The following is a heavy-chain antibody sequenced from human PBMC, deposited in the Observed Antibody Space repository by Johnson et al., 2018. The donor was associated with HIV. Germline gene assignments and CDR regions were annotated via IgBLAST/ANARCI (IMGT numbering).Heavy chain of an antibody. CDR3: ARALTTDAFDI. Sequence: EVQLVESGGGVVQPGRSLRLSCAASGFTVSGNYMNWVRQAPGKGLEWVSVIYSDGSTYYADSVQGRFTVSRDNSKNTLYLQMNSLRAEDTAVYYCARALTTDAFDIWGQGTMVTVSS. CDR2: IYSDGST. V-gene: IGHV3-66*01. CDR1: GFTVSGNY. J-gene: IGHJ3*02. D-gene: IGHD4-17*01.